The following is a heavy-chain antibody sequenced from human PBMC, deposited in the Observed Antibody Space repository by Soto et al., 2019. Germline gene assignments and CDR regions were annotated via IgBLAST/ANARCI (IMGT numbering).Heavy chain of an antibody. J-gene: IGHJ6*02. CDR3: AREEPAGCGVMTASHYYGMEV. D-gene: IGHD3-3*01. Sequence: VELAESGGGVVQPGRSLRLSCAASGFTFSGYALHWVRQTPGKGLEWMAVISYDGSNKYYAGSVEGRFTISRDNSKTTLFLQMNCLRTEDTAIYYCAREEPAGCGVMTASHYYGMEVWGRGTTVTVSS. CDR2: ISYDGSNK. V-gene: IGHV3-30-3*01. CDR1: GFTFSGYA.